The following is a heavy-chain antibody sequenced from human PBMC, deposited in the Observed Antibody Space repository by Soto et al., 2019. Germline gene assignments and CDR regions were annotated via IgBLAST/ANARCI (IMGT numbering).Heavy chain of an antibody. CDR1: GFTFTDAW. CDR3: ATDGGR. Sequence: EVQLVESGGGLVKPGGSLRLSCAASGFTFTDAWMNWVRQAPGKGLEWVGRIKSKTAGGAIDYTTPVEGRVTISRDDSEYTLYLQMNSLKTEDTAVYYCATDGGRWGQGTLVTVSS. J-gene: IGHJ4*02. V-gene: IGHV3-15*07. CDR2: IKSKTAGGAI.